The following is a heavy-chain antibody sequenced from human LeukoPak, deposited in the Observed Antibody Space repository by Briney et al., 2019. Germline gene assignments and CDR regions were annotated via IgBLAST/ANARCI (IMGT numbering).Heavy chain of an antibody. J-gene: IGHJ5*02. V-gene: IGHV1-3*01. D-gene: IGHD3-10*02. CDR3: ARDSVRGLNWFDP. Sequence: GASVKVSCKASGYSFTSYAMHWVRRAPGQRLEWVGWINAGNGNTKYSQKFQGRVTIARDTSASTAYMELSSLRSEDTAVYYCARDSVRGLNWFDPWGQGTLVTVSS. CDR1: GYSFTSYA. CDR2: INAGNGNT.